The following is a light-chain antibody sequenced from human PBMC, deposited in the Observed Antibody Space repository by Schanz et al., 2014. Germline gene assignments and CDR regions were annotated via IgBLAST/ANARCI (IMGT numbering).Light chain of an antibody. CDR2: ATS. J-gene: IGKJ4*01. CDR3: QQLHTYPPT. Sequence: IQLTQSPSSLSASVRDRVTLTCRASQDISSYLVWYQQKPGKAPKLLIYATSTLQTGVPSRFSGSGFGTDFTLTINSLQPEDFAAYYCQQLHTYPPTFGGGTKVE. CDR1: QDISSY. V-gene: IGKV1-9*01.